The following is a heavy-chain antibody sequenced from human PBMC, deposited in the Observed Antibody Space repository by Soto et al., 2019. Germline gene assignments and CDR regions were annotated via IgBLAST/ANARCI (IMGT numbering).Heavy chain of an antibody. CDR1: GGSISSDDYY. D-gene: IGHD3-16*02. Sequence: QVQLQESGPGLVKPSRTLSLTCTVSGGSISSDDYYWSWIRQPPGKGLECIGYIYYSGNTYYNPSLKSRVTISVDTSKNQFSLKLRSVTAADTAVYYCARFIRRPAFDIWGQGTMVTVSS. CDR2: IYYSGNT. CDR3: ARFIRRPAFDI. J-gene: IGHJ3*02. V-gene: IGHV4-30-4*01.